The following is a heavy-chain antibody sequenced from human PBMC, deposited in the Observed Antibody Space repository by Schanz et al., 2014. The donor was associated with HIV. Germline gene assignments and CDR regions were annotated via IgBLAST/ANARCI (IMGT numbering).Heavy chain of an antibody. CDR2: ISYEGSNK. J-gene: IGHJ6*02. CDR3: ARDVSYDSSGYYSDYYYGMDV. Sequence: QVQLVESGGGVVQPGRSLRLSCAASGFTFSSYAMHWVRQAPGKGLEWVAVISYEGSNKYYADSVKGRFTISRDNSKNTLYLQMNSLRAEDTAVYYCARDVSYDSSGYYSDYYYGMDVWGQGTTVTVSS. CDR1: GFTFSSYA. D-gene: IGHD3-22*01. V-gene: IGHV3-30-3*01.